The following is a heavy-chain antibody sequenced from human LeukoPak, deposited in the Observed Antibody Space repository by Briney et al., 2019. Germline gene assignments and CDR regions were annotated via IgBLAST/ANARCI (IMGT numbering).Heavy chain of an antibody. CDR2: ISSSGSTI. CDR1: GFTFSSYE. D-gene: IGHD6-6*01. J-gene: IGHJ4*02. Sequence: GGSLRLSCAASGFTFSSYEMNWVRQAPGKGLEWVSYISSSGSTIYYADSVKGRFTISRDNAKNSLYLQMNSLRAEDTALYYCARGRVANRPKEYYFDYRGQGTLVTVSS. CDR3: ARGRVANRPKEYYFDY. V-gene: IGHV3-48*03.